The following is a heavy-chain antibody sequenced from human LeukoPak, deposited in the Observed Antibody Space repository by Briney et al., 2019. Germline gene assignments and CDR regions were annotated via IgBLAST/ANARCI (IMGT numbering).Heavy chain of an antibody. J-gene: IGHJ3*02. CDR3: AKGRGALWFGELLLDAFDI. V-gene: IGHV3-23*01. CDR1: GFTFSSYA. D-gene: IGHD3-10*01. Sequence: GGSLRLSCAASGFTFSSYAMSWVRQAPGKGLEWVSAISGSGGSTYYADSVKGRFTISRDNSKNTLYRQMNSLRAEDTAVYYCAKGRGALWFGELLLDAFDIWGQGTMVTVSS. CDR2: ISGSGGST.